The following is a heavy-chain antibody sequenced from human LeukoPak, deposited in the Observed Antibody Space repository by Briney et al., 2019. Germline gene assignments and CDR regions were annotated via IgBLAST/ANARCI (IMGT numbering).Heavy chain of an antibody. J-gene: IGHJ4*02. D-gene: IGHD4-17*01. CDR2: ISSSSSYI. V-gene: IGHV3-21*01. Sequence: GGSLRLSCAASGCTFSSYSMNWVRQAPGKGLKWVSSISSSSSYIYYADSVKGRFTTSRDNAKNSLYLQMNSLRAEDTAVYYCARASTVTTNPLDYWGQGTLVTVSS. CDR1: GCTFSSYS. CDR3: ARASTVTTNPLDY.